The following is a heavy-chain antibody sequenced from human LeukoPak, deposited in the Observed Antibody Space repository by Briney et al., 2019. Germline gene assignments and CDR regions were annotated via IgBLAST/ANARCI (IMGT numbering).Heavy chain of an antibody. CDR2: ISYDGSNK. J-gene: IGHJ4*02. Sequence: GGSLRLSCAASGFTFSSYAMHWVRQAPGKGLEWVAVISYDGSNKYYADSVKGRFTISRDNSKNTLYLQMNSLRAEDTAVYYCAKDRRPYYYDSSGFDYWGQGTLVTVSS. D-gene: IGHD3-22*01. CDR1: GFTFSSYA. CDR3: AKDRRPYYYDSSGFDY. V-gene: IGHV3-30*04.